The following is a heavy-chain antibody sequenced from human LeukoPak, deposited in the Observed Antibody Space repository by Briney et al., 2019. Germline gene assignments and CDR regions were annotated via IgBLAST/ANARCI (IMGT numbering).Heavy chain of an antibody. D-gene: IGHD6-6*01. J-gene: IGHJ4*02. Sequence: SSETLSLTCTVSGGSFSSYYWSWIRQPAGKGLEWIGRIYPAGTTNYNPSLKSRVTMSVDTSKSQFSLRLNSVTAADTAVYYCARDVSSLASAGFDCWGQGTLVTVSS. V-gene: IGHV4-4*07. CDR1: GGSFSSYY. CDR3: ARDVSSLASAGFDC. CDR2: IYPAGTT.